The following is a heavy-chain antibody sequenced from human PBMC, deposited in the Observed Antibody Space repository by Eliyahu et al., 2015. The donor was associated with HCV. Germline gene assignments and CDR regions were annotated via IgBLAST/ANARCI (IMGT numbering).Heavy chain of an antibody. J-gene: IGHJ3*01. CDR1: GFXLXGFG. CDR3: TRDRGLLYPGDGLDL. D-gene: IGHD2-15*01. CDR2: IWYDGTKK. V-gene: IGHV3-33*01. Sequence: VESGGGGVQPGKSLRXSCXASGFXLXGFGMHWVRQAPGKGLEWVAIIWYDGTKKFYADSVKGRFTISRDNSKNTLYLQMNSLGAEDTAVYYCTRDRGLLYPGDGLDLWGQGTMVTVSS.